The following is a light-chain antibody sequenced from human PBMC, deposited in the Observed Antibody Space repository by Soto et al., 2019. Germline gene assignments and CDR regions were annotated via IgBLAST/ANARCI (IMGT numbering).Light chain of an antibody. CDR2: GVS. V-gene: IGKV1-39*01. CDR3: QQTYMVQYT. J-gene: IGKJ2*01. Sequence: DIQMTQSPSALSASVGDRFTITCRGSQSVSTYLNWYSQKSGGAPKLLIHGVSKLENGTPSRFSGSGLATDFTLTINTLQPEDFAVYFCQQTYMVQYTLSQGTKVDIK. CDR1: QSVSTY.